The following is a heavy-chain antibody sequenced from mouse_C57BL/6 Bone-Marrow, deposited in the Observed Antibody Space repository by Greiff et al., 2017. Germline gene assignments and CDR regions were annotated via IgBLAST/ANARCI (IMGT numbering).Heavy chain of an antibody. J-gene: IGHJ1*03. Sequence: QVQLQQPGAELVRPGTSVRLSCKASGYTFTSYWMHWVQQRPGQGLEWIGVIDPSASYTNYNQKFKGKGTLTVDTSSSTVYMQRSSVTSEDSAVYYGALYYGSSYGDMDVWGKGTTVTVSS. CDR2: IDPSASYT. CDR3: ALYYGSSYGDMDV. V-gene: IGHV1-59*01. CDR1: GYTFTSYW. D-gene: IGHD1-1*01.